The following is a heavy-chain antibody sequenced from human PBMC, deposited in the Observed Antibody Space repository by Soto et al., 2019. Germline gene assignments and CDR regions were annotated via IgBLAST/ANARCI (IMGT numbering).Heavy chain of an antibody. CDR1: GGSISNGGDY. D-gene: IGHD2-2*01. CDR2: IYYSGST. J-gene: IGHJ4*02. Sequence: PSETLSLTCTVSGGSISNGGDYWSWIRQHPGKGLEWIGYIYYSGSTYYSPSLKSRVTISVDTSKNQFSLKLSSVTAADTAVYNCARDYYNCSSTSCSRGFDYWGQGTLVTVSS. CDR3: ARDYYNCSSTSCSRGFDY. V-gene: IGHV4-31*03.